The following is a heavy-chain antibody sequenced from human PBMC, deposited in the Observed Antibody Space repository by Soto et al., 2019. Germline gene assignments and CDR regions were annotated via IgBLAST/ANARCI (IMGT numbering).Heavy chain of an antibody. V-gene: IGHV4-59*01. CDR2: IYYTGST. J-gene: IGHJ4*02. CDR3: ARYFCTSTTCYYFDY. Sequence: SETLSLTCTVSGGSISSYYWSWIRQPPGKGLEWIGYIYYTGSTNYNPSLKSRVTISVDTSKNQFSLELRSVTAADTAVYYCARYFCTSTTCYYFDYWGQGTLVTVSS. CDR1: GGSISSYY. D-gene: IGHD2-2*01.